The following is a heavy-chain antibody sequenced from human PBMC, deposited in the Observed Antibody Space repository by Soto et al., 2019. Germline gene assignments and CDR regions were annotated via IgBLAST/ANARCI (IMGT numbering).Heavy chain of an antibody. CDR1: GDSFTSYD. Sequence: GTSVKLSCEACGDSFTSYDINWVRQATGQRLEWMGWINAGNGNTKYSQKFQGRVTITRDTSASTAYMELSSLRSEDTAVYYCARDGPGDSSDYWGQGTLVTVSS. J-gene: IGHJ4*02. CDR2: INAGNGNT. CDR3: ARDGPGDSSDY. D-gene: IGHD3-22*01. V-gene: IGHV1-3*01.